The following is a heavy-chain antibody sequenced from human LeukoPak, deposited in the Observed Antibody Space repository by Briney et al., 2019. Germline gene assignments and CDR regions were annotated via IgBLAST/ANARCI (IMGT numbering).Heavy chain of an antibody. V-gene: IGHV4-39*01. D-gene: IGHD2-2*01. Sequence: SETLSLTCTVSGGSISRSSYYWGWIRQPPGKGLEWIGSIYYSGSTYYNPSLKSRVTISVDTSKNQFSLKLSSVTAADTAVYYCARQPHVPATVNYFDYWGQGTLVTVSS. CDR2: IYYSGST. CDR3: ARQPHVPATVNYFDY. CDR1: GGSISRSSYY. J-gene: IGHJ4*02.